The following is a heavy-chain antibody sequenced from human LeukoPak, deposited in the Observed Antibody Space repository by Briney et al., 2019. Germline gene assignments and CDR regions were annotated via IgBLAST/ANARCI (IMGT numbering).Heavy chain of an antibody. CDR3: ARAPRNSDYDILTGYYINHDAFDI. Sequence: GRSLRLSCAASGLTFSSYWMHWVRQAPGKGLVWVSRINSDGSSTSYADSVKGRFTISRDNAKNTLYLQMNSLRAEDTAVYYCARAPRNSDYDILTGYYINHDAFDIWGQGTMVTVSS. CDR2: INSDGSST. V-gene: IGHV3-74*01. CDR1: GLTFSSYW. D-gene: IGHD3-9*01. J-gene: IGHJ3*02.